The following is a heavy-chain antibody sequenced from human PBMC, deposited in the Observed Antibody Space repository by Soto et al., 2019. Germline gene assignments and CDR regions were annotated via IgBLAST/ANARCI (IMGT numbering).Heavy chain of an antibody. Sequence: QVQLVQSGAEVKKPGSSVKVSCKASGGTFSSYAISWVRQAPGQGLEWMGGIIPISVTTNYAQKFQGRVTITADESTRTAYMELSSLRSEDTAVYYCARSQGSSTSLEIYYYYYYGMDVWGQGTTVTVSS. CDR2: IIPISVTT. J-gene: IGHJ6*02. CDR3: ARSQGSSTSLEIYYYYYYGMDV. D-gene: IGHD2-2*01. CDR1: GGTFSSYA. V-gene: IGHV1-69*01.